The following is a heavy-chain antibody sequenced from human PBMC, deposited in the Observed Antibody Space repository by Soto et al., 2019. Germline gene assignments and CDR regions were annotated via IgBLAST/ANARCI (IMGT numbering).Heavy chain of an antibody. D-gene: IGHD2-8*01. CDR3: ARFNGPLLDI. V-gene: IGHV4-59*08. J-gene: IGHJ3*02. Sequence: QVQLQESGPGLVKPSETLSLTCTVSGDSINSYSWSWIRQPPGKGLEWIGYVFYTESTNYNPSLKSRVAISVYTSKNQFSLKLSSVTAADTAVYYCARFNGPLLDIWGQGTMVTVSS. CDR2: VFYTEST. CDR1: GDSINSYS.